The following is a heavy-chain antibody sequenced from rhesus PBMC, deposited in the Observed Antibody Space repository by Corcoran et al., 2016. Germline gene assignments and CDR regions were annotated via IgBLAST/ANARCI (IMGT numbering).Heavy chain of an antibody. Sequence: QVQLQQWVEGLVKPSETRSLPCAVYGGSVRGYWWGWIRQPHGKGLEWFGGIRRGGSTNYNPPLRSRVTISIDTSKNQFSLKLSSVTAADTAVYYCARQEWEYSTRFDYWGQGVLVTVSS. J-gene: IGHJ4*01. V-gene: IGHV4-160*01. D-gene: IGHD4-23*01. CDR2: IRRGGST. CDR1: GGSVRGYW. CDR3: ARQEWEYSTRFDY.